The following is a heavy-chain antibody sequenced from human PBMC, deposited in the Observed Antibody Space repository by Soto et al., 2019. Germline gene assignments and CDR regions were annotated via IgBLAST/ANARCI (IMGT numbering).Heavy chain of an antibody. V-gene: IGHV1-69*06. J-gene: IGHJ4*02. CDR1: GGSFSSYG. CDR3: ARERRIYYDSSGPLDY. D-gene: IGHD3-22*01. CDR2: IIPNFDTA. Sequence: QVQLVQSGAEVKKPGSSVKVSCKASGGSFSSYGITWVRQAPGQGLEWMGGIIPNFDTANYAQRLQGRVTITADKAAITAYMELSSLRSEDTAVYYCARERRIYYDSSGPLDYWGQGTLVTVSS.